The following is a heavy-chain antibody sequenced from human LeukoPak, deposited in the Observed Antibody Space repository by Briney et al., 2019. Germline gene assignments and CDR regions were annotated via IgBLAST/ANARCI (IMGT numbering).Heavy chain of an antibody. CDR2: INPNSGGT. CDR3: ARGRRFHHDSSGYYLYYFDY. D-gene: IGHD3-22*01. J-gene: IGHJ4*02. V-gene: IGHV1-2*06. Sequence: ASVKVSCKASGYTLTGYYMHLVRQAPGQGLEWMGRINPNSGGTNYAQRFQGRVTMTRDTSISTAYMELSRLRSDDTAVYYCARGRRFHHDSSGYYLYYFDYWGQGTLVTVSS. CDR1: GYTLTGYY.